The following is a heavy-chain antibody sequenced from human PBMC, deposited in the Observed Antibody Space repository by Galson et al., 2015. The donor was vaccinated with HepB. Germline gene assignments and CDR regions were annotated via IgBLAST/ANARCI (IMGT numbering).Heavy chain of an antibody. CDR2: INAGNGNT. J-gene: IGHJ6*02. CDR3: ARAYVSSWYYYYYYGMDV. V-gene: IGHV1-3*01. D-gene: IGHD6-13*01. Sequence: SVKVSCKASGYTFTSYAMHWVRQAPGQRLEWMGWINAGNGNTKYSQKFQGRVTITRATSASTAYMELSSLRSEDTAVFYCARAYVSSWYYYYYYGMDVWGQGTTVTVSS. CDR1: GYTFTSYA.